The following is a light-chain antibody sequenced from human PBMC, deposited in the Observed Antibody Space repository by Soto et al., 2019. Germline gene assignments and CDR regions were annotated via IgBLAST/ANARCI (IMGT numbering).Light chain of an antibody. CDR3: SSYAGSHNPYVV. J-gene: IGLJ2*01. CDR2: EVS. Sequence: QSALTQPPSASGSPGQSVTISCTGTSSDVGGYNYVSWYQQHPGKAPKLMIYEVSKRPSGVPDRFSGSNSGNTASLTVSWLQAEDEADYYCSSYAGSHNPYVVFGGGTKVTVL. V-gene: IGLV2-8*01. CDR1: SSDVGGYNY.